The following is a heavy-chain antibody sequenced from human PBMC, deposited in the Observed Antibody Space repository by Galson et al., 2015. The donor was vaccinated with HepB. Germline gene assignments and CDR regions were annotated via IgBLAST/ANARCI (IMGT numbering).Heavy chain of an antibody. Sequence: SETLSLTCTVSGGSISSSYWSWIRQPPGKGLEWIGYIYYSGSTYYNPSLKSRVTISVDTSKNQFSLKLSSVTAADTAVYYCASVPAAMRASYWFDPWGQGTLVTVSS. CDR3: ASVPAAMRASYWFDP. D-gene: IGHD2-2*01. J-gene: IGHJ5*02. V-gene: IGHV4-59*06. CDR2: IYYSGST. CDR1: GGSISSSY.